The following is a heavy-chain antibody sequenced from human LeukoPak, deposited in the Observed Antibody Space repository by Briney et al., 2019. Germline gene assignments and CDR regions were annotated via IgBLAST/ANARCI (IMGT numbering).Heavy chain of an antibody. CDR1: GGTFSSYA. CDR2: IIPIFGTA. J-gene: IGHJ6*02. CDR3: AREGYGYYYGMDV. Sequence: SVKVSCKASGGTFSSYAISWVRQAPGQGLAWMGGIIPIFGTANYAQKFQGRDTITADESTSTAYMELSSLRSEDTAVYYCAREGYGYYYGMDVWGQGTTVTVSS. V-gene: IGHV1-69*13. D-gene: IGHD5-18*01.